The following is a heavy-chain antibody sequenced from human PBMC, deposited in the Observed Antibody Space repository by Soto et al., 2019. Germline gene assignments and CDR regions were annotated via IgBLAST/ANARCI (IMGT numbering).Heavy chain of an antibody. CDR1: GFTFSSYG. D-gene: IGHD3-16*02. CDR2: ISYDGSNK. CDR3: AKEIMITFGGVIALFDY. Sequence: QVQLVESGGGVVQPGRSLRLSCAASGFTFSSYGMHWVRQAPGKGLEWVAVISYDGSNKYYADSVKGRFTISRDNSKNTLYLQMNSLRAEDTAVYYCAKEIMITFGGVIALFDYWGQGTLVTVSS. V-gene: IGHV3-30*18. J-gene: IGHJ4*02.